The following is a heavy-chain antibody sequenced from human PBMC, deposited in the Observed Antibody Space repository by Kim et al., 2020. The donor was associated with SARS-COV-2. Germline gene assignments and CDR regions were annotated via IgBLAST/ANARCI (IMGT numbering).Heavy chain of an antibody. CDR2: ISSSSSTI. Sequence: GGSLRLSCAASGFTFSSYSMNWVRQAPGKGLEWVSYISSSSSTIYYADSVKGRFTISRDNAKNSLYLQMNSLRAEDTAVYYCARDGPAPVWFGELFSWFDPWGQGTLVTVSS. V-gene: IGHV3-48*04. J-gene: IGHJ5*02. CDR3: ARDGPAPVWFGELFSWFDP. CDR1: GFTFSSYS. D-gene: IGHD3-10*01.